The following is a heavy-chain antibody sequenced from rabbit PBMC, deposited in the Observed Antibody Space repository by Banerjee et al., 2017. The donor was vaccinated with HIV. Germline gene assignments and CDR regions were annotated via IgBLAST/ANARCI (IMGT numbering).Heavy chain of an antibody. D-gene: IGHD4-1*01. Sequence: QEQLEESGGDLVKPEGSLTLTCTASGFSFSSGYWIYWVRQAPGKGLEWIACIYAGSSGSTYYASWAKGRFTISKTSSTTVTLQMTSLTDADTATYFCTRSQVAGAWDLWGQGTLVTVS. CDR1: GFSFSSGYW. J-gene: IGHJ3*01. V-gene: IGHV1S45*01. CDR2: IYAGSSGST. CDR3: TRSQVAGAWDL.